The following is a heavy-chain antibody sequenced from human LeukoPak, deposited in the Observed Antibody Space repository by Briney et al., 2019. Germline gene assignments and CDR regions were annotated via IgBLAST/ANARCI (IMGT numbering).Heavy chain of an antibody. Sequence: SETLSLTCTVSSDSITSYYWNWIRQPPGKGLEWIGYISSSGTTNYNPSLKSRVTISLDTSKNQISLRLSSVNAADTAVYYCSRGDWYLNLDYRGQGTLVTVSS. CDR2: ISSSGTT. D-gene: IGHD6-19*01. J-gene: IGHJ4*02. V-gene: IGHV4-59*01. CDR1: SDSITSYY. CDR3: SRGDWYLNLDY.